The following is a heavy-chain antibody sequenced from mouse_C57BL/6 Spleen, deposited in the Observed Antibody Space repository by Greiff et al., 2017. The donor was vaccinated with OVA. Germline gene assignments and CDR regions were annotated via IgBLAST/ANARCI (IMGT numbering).Heavy chain of an antibody. V-gene: IGHV5-4*01. Sequence: EVKLVESGGGLVKPGGSLKLSCAASGFTFSSYAMSWVRQTPEKRLEWVATISDGGSYTYYPDNVKGRFTISRDNAKNNLYLQMSHLKSEDTAMYYCARDGDYDGWCFDVWGTGTTVTVSS. J-gene: IGHJ1*03. D-gene: IGHD2-4*01. CDR1: GFTFSSYA. CDR2: ISDGGSYT. CDR3: ARDGDYDGWCFDV.